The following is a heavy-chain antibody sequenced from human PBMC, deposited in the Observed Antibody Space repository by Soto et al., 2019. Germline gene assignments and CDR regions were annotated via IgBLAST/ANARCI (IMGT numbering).Heavy chain of an antibody. Sequence: SETLSLTCSVSGVSVSSDIYYWSWIRHHPGKGLEWIGYIYYSGNTYYNPSLGGRVTISLDTSKNHFSLRLRSATPADTAVYYCARYPVVVVPAANYGLDVWGQGTTVTVSS. J-gene: IGHJ6*02. CDR1: GVSVSSDIYY. V-gene: IGHV4-31*03. CDR2: IYYSGNT. CDR3: ARYPVVVVPAANYGLDV. D-gene: IGHD2-2*01.